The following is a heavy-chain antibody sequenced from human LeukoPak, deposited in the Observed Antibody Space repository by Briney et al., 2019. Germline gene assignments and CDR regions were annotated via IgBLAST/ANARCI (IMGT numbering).Heavy chain of an antibody. Sequence: GGSLRFSCAASGFTFSTYWMNWVRQAPGKGLEWVANINQDGSEKFYVDSVRGRFTISRDNAKNSLYLQMNSLRAEDTAVYYCARDTRRDTYHHGMDVWGQGTTVTVSS. D-gene: IGHD5-18*01. J-gene: IGHJ6*02. CDR1: GFTFSTYW. CDR2: INQDGSEK. CDR3: ARDTRRDTYHHGMDV. V-gene: IGHV3-7*04.